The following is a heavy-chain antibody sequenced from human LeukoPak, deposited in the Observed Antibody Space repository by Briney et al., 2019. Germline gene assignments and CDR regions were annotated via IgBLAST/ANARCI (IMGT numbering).Heavy chain of an antibody. CDR1: GGSFSGYY. CDR3: ARGVKRFRMIVVVITPGYFDY. D-gene: IGHD3-22*01. J-gene: IGHJ4*02. Sequence: PSETLSLTCAVYGGSFSGYYWSWIRQPPGKGLEWIGEINHSGSTNYNPSLKSRVTISVDTSKNQFSLKLSSVTAADTAVYYCARGVKRFRMIVVVITPGYFDYWGQGTLVTVSS. CDR2: INHSGST. V-gene: IGHV4-34*01.